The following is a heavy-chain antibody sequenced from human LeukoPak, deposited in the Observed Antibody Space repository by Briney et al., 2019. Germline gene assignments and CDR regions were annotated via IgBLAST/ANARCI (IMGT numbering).Heavy chain of an antibody. J-gene: IGHJ6*03. V-gene: IGHV3-74*01. Sequence: PGGSLRLSCAASGFTFSSYWMHWVRQAPGKGLVWVSRINSDGSSTSYADSVKGRFTISRDNAKNTPYLQMNSLRAEDTAVYYCARAVSYLYYYYMDVWGKGTTVTVSS. CDR1: GFTFSSYW. CDR2: INSDGSST. CDR3: ARAVSYLYYYYMDV.